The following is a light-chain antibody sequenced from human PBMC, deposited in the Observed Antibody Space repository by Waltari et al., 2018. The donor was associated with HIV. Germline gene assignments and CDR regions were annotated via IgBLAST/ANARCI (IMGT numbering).Light chain of an antibody. CDR1: QTLLYSSNNKNY. Sequence: DIVMTQSPDSLAVSPGEGAHVSCKVLQTLLYSSNNKNYLAWYQHKPGQPPKLLIYWASTRQTGVPDRFIGSGSGTNFSLTINKLQAEDVATYYCQQYYRTPLTFGGGTRV. CDR2: WAS. CDR3: QQYYRTPLT. V-gene: IGKV4-1*01. J-gene: IGKJ4*01.